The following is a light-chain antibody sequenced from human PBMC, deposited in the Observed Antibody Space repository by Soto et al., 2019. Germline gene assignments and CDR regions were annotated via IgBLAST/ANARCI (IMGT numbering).Light chain of an antibody. Sequence: EIVVTQSPGTLSLSPGERATLSCRASQSVSSSYLAWYQQKPGQAPRLLIYGASSRATGIPDRFSGSGSGTDFTLTISRLEPEDFAVYYCQQYGSSHGVTVGPGTKVDIK. CDR3: QQYGSSHGVT. J-gene: IGKJ3*01. V-gene: IGKV3-20*01. CDR2: GAS. CDR1: QSVSSSY.